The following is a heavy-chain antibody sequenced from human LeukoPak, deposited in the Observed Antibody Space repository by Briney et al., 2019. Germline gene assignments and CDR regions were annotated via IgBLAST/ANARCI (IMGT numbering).Heavy chain of an antibody. V-gene: IGHV3-64*01. J-gene: IGHJ4*02. D-gene: IGHD6-13*01. CDR3: ARSRQQLLGYYDY. CDR1: GFTFSSYS. CDR2: ISSNGGST. Sequence: PGGSLRLSCAASGFTFSSYSMHWVRQAPGKGLEYVSAISSNGGSTSYANSVKGRFTISRDNSKNTLYLQMGSPRAEDMAVYYCARSRQQLLGYYDYWGQGTLVTVSS.